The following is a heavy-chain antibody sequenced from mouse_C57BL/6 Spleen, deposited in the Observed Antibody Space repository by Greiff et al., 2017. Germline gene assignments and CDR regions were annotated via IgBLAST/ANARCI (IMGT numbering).Heavy chain of an antibody. Sequence: EVQLQQSGPGLVKPSQSLSLTCSVTGYSITSGYYWNWIRQFPGNKLEWMGYISYDGSNNYNPSLKNRISITRDTSKNQFFLKLNSVTTEDTATYYCARRYFHFDYWGQGTTLTVSS. V-gene: IGHV3-6*01. CDR3: ARRYFHFDY. J-gene: IGHJ2*01. CDR2: ISYDGSN. CDR1: GYSITSGYY. D-gene: IGHD2-14*01.